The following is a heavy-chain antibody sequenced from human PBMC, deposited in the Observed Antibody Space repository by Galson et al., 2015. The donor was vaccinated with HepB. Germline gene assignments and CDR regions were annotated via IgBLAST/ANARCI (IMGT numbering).Heavy chain of an antibody. D-gene: IGHD2-21*01. CDR3: AREGDGAYFDY. CDR1: GDTFHRYT. CDR2: IVPIIGVP. J-gene: IGHJ4*02. V-gene: IGHV1-69*10. Sequence: SVKVSCKASGDTFHRYTVNWVRQAPGQGLEWMGGIVPIIGVPHYAQKFQGRVTITADKSTNTDYMELSSLRSDDTAIYYCAREGDGAYFDYRGQGTLVTVSS.